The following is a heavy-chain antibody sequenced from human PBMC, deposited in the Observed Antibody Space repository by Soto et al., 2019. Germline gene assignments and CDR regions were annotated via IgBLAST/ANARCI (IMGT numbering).Heavy chain of an antibody. D-gene: IGHD6-13*01. J-gene: IGHJ4*02. CDR1: GYTFTSYG. CDR3: ARGTPPQLVQLTYYFDY. V-gene: IGHV1-18*01. CDR2: ISAYNGNT. Sequence: GASVKVFCKASGYTFTSYGISWVRQAPGQGLEWMGWISAYNGNTNYAQKLQGRVTMTTDTSTSTAYMELRSLRSDDTAVYYCARGTPPQLVQLTYYFDYWGQGTLVTVSS.